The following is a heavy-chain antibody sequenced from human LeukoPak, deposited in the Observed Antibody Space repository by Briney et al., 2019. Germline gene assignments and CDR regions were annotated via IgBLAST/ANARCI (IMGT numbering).Heavy chain of an antibody. CDR3: ARVGGGVAVAGTTRWFDP. D-gene: IGHD6-19*01. V-gene: IGHV4-34*01. J-gene: IGHJ5*02. CDR1: GGSFSGYY. Sequence: SETLSLTCAVYGGSFSGYYWSWIRQPPGKGLEWIGEINHSGSTNYNPSLKSRVTISVDTSKNQFSPRLSSVTAADTAVYYCARVGGGVAVAGTTRWFDPWGQGTLVTVSS. CDR2: INHSGST.